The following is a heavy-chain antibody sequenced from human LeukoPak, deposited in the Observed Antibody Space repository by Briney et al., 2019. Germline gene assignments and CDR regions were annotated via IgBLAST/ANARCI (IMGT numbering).Heavy chain of an antibody. CDR3: TREGTAALY. D-gene: IGHD2-21*02. J-gene: IGHJ4*02. V-gene: IGHV4-38-2*02. CDR2: IYRDGTT. CDR1: GFSITGGYY. Sequence: PSETLSLTCGVPGFSITGGYYWGWVRQPPGKGLEWIGNIYRDGTTYYAPSLKSRVTISINASKNHFFLNLTSVTAADTAVYYCTREGTAALYWGQGSLVFVSS.